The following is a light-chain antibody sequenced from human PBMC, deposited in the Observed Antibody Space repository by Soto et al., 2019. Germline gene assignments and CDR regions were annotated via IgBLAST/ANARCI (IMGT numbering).Light chain of an antibody. Sequence: ELVLTQSAGTLSSPTGERATVSCRARQSVSSSYLAWYQQKPGQAPRLLIYGASRRATGIPDRFSGSGSGTDFTLTISRLEPEDFAVYYCQQYGSSPRTFGQGTKV. CDR1: QSVSSSY. CDR3: QQYGSSPRT. CDR2: GAS. V-gene: IGKV3-20*01. J-gene: IGKJ1*01.